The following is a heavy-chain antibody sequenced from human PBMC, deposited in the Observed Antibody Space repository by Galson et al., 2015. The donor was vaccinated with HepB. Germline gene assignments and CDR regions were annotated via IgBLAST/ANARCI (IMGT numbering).Heavy chain of an antibody. V-gene: IGHV3-33*08. D-gene: IGHD3-16*01. J-gene: IGHJ4*02. CDR3: ARDLMRFDYGDY. CDR1: TFIFSTYS. CDR2: IWYDGSNK. Sequence: SLRLSCAASTFIFSTYSMNWVRQAPGKGLEWVAIIWYDGSNKYYADSVKGRFTISRDNSKNTLYLQMNSLRVEDTAVYYCARDLMRFDYGDYWGQGTLVTVSS.